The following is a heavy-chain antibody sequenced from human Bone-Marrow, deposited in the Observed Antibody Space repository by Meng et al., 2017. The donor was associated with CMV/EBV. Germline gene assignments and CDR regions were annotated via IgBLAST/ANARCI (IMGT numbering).Heavy chain of an antibody. Sequence: QGQLQEAGPGLVKPSDTLSLTCTVSGGSISSYYWSWIRQPAGKGLEWIGRIYTSGSTNYNPSLKSRVTTSVDTSKNQFSLKLSSVTAADTAVYYCARGDLAPLDETYYFDYWGQGTLVTVSS. J-gene: IGHJ4*02. CDR1: GGSISSYY. V-gene: IGHV4-4*07. D-gene: IGHD2-21*02. CDR2: IYTSGST. CDR3: ARGDLAPLDETYYFDY.